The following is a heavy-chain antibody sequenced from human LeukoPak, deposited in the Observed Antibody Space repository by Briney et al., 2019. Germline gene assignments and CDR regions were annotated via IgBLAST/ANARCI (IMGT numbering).Heavy chain of an antibody. CDR3: ARESIAAAGTWNYYYYGMDV. V-gene: IGHV4-61*02. Sequence: PSETLSLTCTVSGGSISSGGYYWSWIRQPAGKGLEWIGRIYTSGSTNYNPSLKSRVTMSVDTSKNQFSLKLSSVTAADTAVYYCARESIAAAGTWNYYYYGMDVWGQGTTVTVSS. CDR2: IYTSGST. D-gene: IGHD6-13*01. CDR1: GGSISSGGYY. J-gene: IGHJ6*02.